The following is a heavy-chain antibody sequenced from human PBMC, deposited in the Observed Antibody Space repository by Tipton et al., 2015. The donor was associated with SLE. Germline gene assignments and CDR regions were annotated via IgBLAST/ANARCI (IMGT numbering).Heavy chain of an antibody. D-gene: IGHD3-3*01. Sequence: SLRLSCAASGFTFSDYYMSWIRQAPGKGLEWVSYISSSSSYTNYADSVKGRFTISRDNSKNTLYLQMNSLRAEDTAVYYCARDRLRFMEWLWWYFDLWGRGTLVTVSS. V-gene: IGHV3-11*06. CDR3: ARDRLRFMEWLWWYFDL. CDR2: ISSSSSYT. J-gene: IGHJ2*01. CDR1: GFTFSDYY.